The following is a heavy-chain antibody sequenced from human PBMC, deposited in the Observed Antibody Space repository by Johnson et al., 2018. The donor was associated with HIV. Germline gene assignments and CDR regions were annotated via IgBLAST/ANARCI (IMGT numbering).Heavy chain of an antibody. CDR3: ARDGSPRIAGADLDAFDI. CDR2: IGDSGNTI. Sequence: VQLVESGGGLVKPGGSLRLSCAASGFTFSDYYMSWIRQTPGKGLEWVSYIGDSGNTIYYADSVKGRFTISRDNAKNSLYLQMNSLGAEDTAVYYCARDGSPRIAGADLDAFDIWGQGTMVTVSS. V-gene: IGHV3-11*04. J-gene: IGHJ3*02. D-gene: IGHD6-19*01. CDR1: GFTFSDYY.